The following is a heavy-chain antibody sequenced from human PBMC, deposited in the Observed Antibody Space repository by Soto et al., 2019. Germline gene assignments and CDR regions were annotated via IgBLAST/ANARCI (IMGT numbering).Heavy chain of an antibody. D-gene: IGHD5-18*01. V-gene: IGHV1-69*13. CDR1: GGTFSSYA. J-gene: IGHJ4*01. CDR3: ALAGRVADTAMAQAY. CDR2: IIPIFGTA. Sequence: VASVKVSCKASGGTFSSYAISWVRQAPGQGLEWMGGIIPIFGTANYAQKFQGRVTITADESTSTAYMELRSLRSEDTAVSYCALAGRVADTAMAQAYWDQGAMETV.